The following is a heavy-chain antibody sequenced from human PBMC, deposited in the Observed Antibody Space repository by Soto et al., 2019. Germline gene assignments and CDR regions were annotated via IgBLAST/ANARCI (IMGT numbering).Heavy chain of an antibody. D-gene: IGHD2-2*01. CDR3: AKASTSSVYYYYYMDV. Sequence: GGSLILSCAASGFTFSSYAMSWVRQAPGKGLEWVSAISGSGGSTYYADSVKGRFTISRDNSKNTLYLQMNSLRAEDTAVYYCAKASTSSVYYYYYMDVWGKGTTVTVSS. J-gene: IGHJ6*03. CDR1: GFTFSSYA. CDR2: ISGSGGST. V-gene: IGHV3-23*01.